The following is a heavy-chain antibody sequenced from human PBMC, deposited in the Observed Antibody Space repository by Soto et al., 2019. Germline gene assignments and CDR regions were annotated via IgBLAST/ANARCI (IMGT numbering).Heavy chain of an antibody. CDR3: AKDLFPSSSLE. D-gene: IGHD6-6*01. CDR1: GFTFSSYG. V-gene: IGHV3-30*18. J-gene: IGHJ4*02. Sequence: PGGSLRLSCAASGFTFSSYGMHWVRQAPGKGLEWVAVISYDGSNKYYADSVKGRFTISRDNSKNTLYLQMNSLRAEDTAVYYCAKDLFPSSSLEWGQGTLVTVSS. CDR2: ISYDGSNK.